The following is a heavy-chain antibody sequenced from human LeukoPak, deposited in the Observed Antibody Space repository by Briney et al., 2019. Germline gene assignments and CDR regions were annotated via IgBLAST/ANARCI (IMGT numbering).Heavy chain of an antibody. J-gene: IGHJ4*02. V-gene: IGHV3-74*01. CDR1: GFTFSSYW. D-gene: IGHD4-17*01. CDR2: INPGGSSI. CDR3: ARAINYGDYSDY. Sequence: GGSLRLSCAASGFTFSSYWMHWVRQVPGKGLVWVARINPGGSSITYADSVKGRFTISRDNAKNTLYLQMNSLRAEDTAVYYCARAINYGDYSDYWGQGTLVTVSS.